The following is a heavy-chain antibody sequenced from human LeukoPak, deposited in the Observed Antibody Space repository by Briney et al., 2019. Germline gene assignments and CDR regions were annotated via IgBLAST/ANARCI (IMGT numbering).Heavy chain of an antibody. J-gene: IGHJ4*02. CDR2: INSDGSST. CDR3: ASGGYYYPSDY. V-gene: IGHV3-74*01. D-gene: IGHD3-22*01. CDR1: GFTFSSYW. Sequence: GGSLRLSCAASGFTFSSYWMHWVRQAPGKGLVWVSRINSDGSSTSYADSVKGRFTISRDNAKNTLYLQMGSLRAEDMAVYYCASGGYYYPSDYWGQGTLVTVSS.